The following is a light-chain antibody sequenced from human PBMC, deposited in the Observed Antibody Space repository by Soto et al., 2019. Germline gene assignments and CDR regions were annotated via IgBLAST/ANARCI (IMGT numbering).Light chain of an antibody. V-gene: IGKV2-28*01. CDR3: RQALQSLT. CDR2: LGS. Sequence: DIVMTQSPLSLTVTPGEPASISCRSSQSLLHSNGDNYLDWYLQKPGQSPQLLIYLGSYRSSGVPDRFRGSGSGTDFTMNSSRVEAEDVGVYYCRQALQSLTFGAGTKVEIK. J-gene: IGKJ4*01. CDR1: QSLLHSNGDNY.